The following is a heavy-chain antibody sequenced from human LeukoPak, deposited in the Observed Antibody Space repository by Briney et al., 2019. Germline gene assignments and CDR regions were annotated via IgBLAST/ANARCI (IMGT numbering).Heavy chain of an antibody. V-gene: IGHV3-30*19. CDR2: VSDDGTFT. D-gene: IGHD1-14*01. Sequence: PGGSLRLSCAASGFTFSSYGMHWVRQAPGKGLEWVAVVSDDGTFTLYGDSVRGRFTVSRDSSKNTLYLQMNSLRPEDTAVYYCARDPYRDAPDYFDCWGQGTLVTVSS. J-gene: IGHJ4*02. CDR3: ARDPYRDAPDYFDC. CDR1: GFTFSSYG.